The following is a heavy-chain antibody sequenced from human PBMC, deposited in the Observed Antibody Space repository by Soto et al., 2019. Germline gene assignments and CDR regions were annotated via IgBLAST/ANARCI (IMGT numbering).Heavy chain of an antibody. V-gene: IGHV4-59*08. Sequence: QVQLQESGPGLVKPSETLSLTCTVSGGSISSYYWSWIRQPPGKGLEWIGYIYYSGSTNYNPSLKSRVTISVDTSKNQFSLKLSSVTAADTAVYYCARLRPPYYYDSSGYPLPLFDYWGQGTLVTVSS. CDR1: GGSISSYY. D-gene: IGHD3-22*01. J-gene: IGHJ4*02. CDR2: IYYSGST. CDR3: ARLRPPYYYDSSGYPLPLFDY.